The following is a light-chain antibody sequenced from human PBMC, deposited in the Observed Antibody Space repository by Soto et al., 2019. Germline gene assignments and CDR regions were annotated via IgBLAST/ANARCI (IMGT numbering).Light chain of an antibody. J-gene: IGKJ5*01. Sequence: EIVLTQSPGTLSLSPGERATLYCRASQSVSSSYLAWYQQKPGQAPRLLIYDASTRATAIPARFSGSGSGTEFTLTITSLQSEDFAVYYCQQYNNWPPITFGQGTRREIK. CDR2: DAS. CDR3: QQYNNWPPIT. CDR1: QSVSSSY. V-gene: IGKV3-15*01.